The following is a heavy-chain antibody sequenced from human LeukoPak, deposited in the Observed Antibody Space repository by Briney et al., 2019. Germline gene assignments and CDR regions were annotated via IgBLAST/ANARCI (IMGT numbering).Heavy chain of an antibody. J-gene: IGHJ4*02. Sequence: PSETLSLTCTVSGGSISSSSYYWGWIRQPPGKGLEWIGSIYYSGSTYYNPSLKSRVTISVDTSKNQISLKLSSVTAADTAVYYCARRRCSSTSCSDYWGQGTLVTVSS. CDR2: IYYSGST. V-gene: IGHV4-39*01. D-gene: IGHD2-2*01. CDR1: GGSISSSSYY. CDR3: ARRRCSSTSCSDY.